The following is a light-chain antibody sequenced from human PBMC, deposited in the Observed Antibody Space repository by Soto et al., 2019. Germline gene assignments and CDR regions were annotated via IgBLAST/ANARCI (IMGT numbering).Light chain of an antibody. J-gene: IGLJ2*01. Sequence: QSVLTQPPSASGSPGQSVTISCTGTSSDVGGYNYVSWYKHHPGKAPKLMIFEVSKRSSGVPGRFSGSKSGNTASLTVSGLQVEDEADYYCSSYAGSNNYVVFGGGTKLTVL. CDR2: EVS. CDR3: SSYAGSNNYVV. CDR1: SSDVGGYNY. V-gene: IGLV2-8*01.